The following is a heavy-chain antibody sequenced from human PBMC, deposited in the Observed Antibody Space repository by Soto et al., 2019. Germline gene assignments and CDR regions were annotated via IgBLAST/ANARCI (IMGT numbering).Heavy chain of an antibody. CDR2: IIPILGTE. D-gene: IGHD2-2*01. J-gene: IGHJ6*04. CDR1: GGTFSSHS. V-gene: IGHV1-69*01. CDR3: STSVYCSTTRCYYYYGLDV. Sequence: QVQLVQSGAEVKKPGSSVKVSCKVSGGTFSSHSINWGRQAPGQGPEWMGGIIPILGTENYAQKFQGRVTITADEATSTADMALSSLTSEDTALYYCSTSVYCSTTRCYYYYGLDVWGKGTKVIVSS.